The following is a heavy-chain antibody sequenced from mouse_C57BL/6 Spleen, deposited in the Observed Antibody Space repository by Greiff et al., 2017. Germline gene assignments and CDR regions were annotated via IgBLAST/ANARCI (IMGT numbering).Heavy chain of an antibody. D-gene: IGHD2-1*01. CDR1: GFTFSDYG. V-gene: IGHV5-17*01. CDR2: ISSGSSTI. CDR3: ARPLYYGNYPFDY. J-gene: IGHJ2*01. Sequence: EVQLVESGGGLVKPGGSLKLSCAASGFTFSDYGMHWVRQAPEKGLEWVAYISSGSSTIYYADTVKGRFTISRDNAKNTLFLQRTSLRSEDTAMYYCARPLYYGNYPFDYWGQGTTLTVSS.